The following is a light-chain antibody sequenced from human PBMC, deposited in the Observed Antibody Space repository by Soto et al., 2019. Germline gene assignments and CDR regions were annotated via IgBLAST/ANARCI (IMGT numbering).Light chain of an antibody. CDR1: QSVISTY. V-gene: IGKV3-20*01. Sequence: EIVLTQSPGTLSLSPGERATLSCRASQSVISTYLAWYQQKPGQAPRLLIYGASSRATGIPDRFSGSGSGTEFTLTISSLQSEDFAVYYCQQYNNWPRTFGQGTKVDI. CDR3: QQYNNWPRT. J-gene: IGKJ1*01. CDR2: GAS.